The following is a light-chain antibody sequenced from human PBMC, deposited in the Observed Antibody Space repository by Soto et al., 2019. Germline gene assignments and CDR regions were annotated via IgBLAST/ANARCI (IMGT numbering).Light chain of an antibody. J-gene: IGKJ2*01. CDR3: QQYNNWPQT. Sequence: EIVMTQSPATLSVSPGERATLSCRASQSVSSNLAWYQQKPGQAPRRLIYGASTRATGIPARFSGSGSGTEFTLTISSLQNEDFAVYYCQQYNNWPQTFGQGTKLEVK. CDR1: QSVSSN. CDR2: GAS. V-gene: IGKV3-15*01.